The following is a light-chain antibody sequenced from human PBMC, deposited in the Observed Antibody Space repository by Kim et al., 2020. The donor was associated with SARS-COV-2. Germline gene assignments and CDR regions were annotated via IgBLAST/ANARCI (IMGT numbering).Light chain of an antibody. CDR2: EVS. Sequence: GQSITISCTGTSSDVGSYNLVSWYQQHPGKAPKLMIYEVSKRPSGVSNRFSGSKSGNTASLTISGLQAEDEADYYCCSYAGSREVVFGGGTQLTVL. J-gene: IGLJ2*01. V-gene: IGLV2-23*02. CDR1: SSDVGSYNL. CDR3: CSYAGSREVV.